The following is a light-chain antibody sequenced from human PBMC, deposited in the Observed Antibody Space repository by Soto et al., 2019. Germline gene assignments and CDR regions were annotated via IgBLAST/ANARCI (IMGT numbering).Light chain of an antibody. J-gene: IGLJ1*01. V-gene: IGLV2-14*01. CDR2: EVS. Sequence: QSALTQPASVSGSPGQSITISCTGTSRDVGGSNYVSWYQHHPHRAPKLLIYEVSYRPSGVSSRFSGSKSGNTASLTISGLQAEDDADYYCSSYTSSNTLEVFGVGTKVTVL. CDR1: SRDVGGSNY. CDR3: SSYTSSNTLEV.